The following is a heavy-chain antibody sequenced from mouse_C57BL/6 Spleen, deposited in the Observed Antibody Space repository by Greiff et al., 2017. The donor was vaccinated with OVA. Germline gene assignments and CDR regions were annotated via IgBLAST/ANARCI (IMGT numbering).Heavy chain of an antibody. V-gene: IGHV5-4*03. CDR3: ARGETYFYYAMDY. CDR1: GFTFSSYA. Sequence: EVMLVESGGGLVKPGGSLKLSCAASGFTFSSYAMSWVRQTPEKRLEWVATISDGGSYTYYPDNVKGRFTISRDNAKNNLYLQMSHLKSEDTAMYYCARGETYFYYAMDYWGQGTSVTVSS. J-gene: IGHJ4*01. CDR2: ISDGGSYT. D-gene: IGHD1-1*01.